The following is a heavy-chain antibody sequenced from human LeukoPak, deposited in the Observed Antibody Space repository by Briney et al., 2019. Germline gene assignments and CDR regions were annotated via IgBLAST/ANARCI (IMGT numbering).Heavy chain of an antibody. CDR1: GGSISSYY. D-gene: IGHD6-13*01. CDR3: ANGGAAAGPNYWYFDL. V-gene: IGHV4-59*08. Sequence: SETLSLTCTVSGGSISSYYWSWIRQPPGKGLEWIGYIYCSGSTNYNPSLKSRVTISVDTSKNQFSLKLSSVTAADTAVYYCANGGAAAGPNYWYFDLWGRGTLVTVSS. CDR2: IYCSGST. J-gene: IGHJ2*01.